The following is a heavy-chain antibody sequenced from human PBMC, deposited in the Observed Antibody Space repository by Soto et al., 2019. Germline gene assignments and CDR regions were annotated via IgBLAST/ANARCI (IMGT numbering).Heavy chain of an antibody. V-gene: IGHV3-11*05. D-gene: IGHD3-3*02. CDR1: GFTFNDYY. Sequence: PGGSLRLSCTASGFTFNDYYMTWFRRAPGTGLEWVSYISSTGSYTDYAESVKGRFTISRDNAKNSLYLQMDSLGDEDTAIYYCARDPSIRSPPDYWGRGTLGTVSS. J-gene: IGHJ4*01. CDR2: ISSTGSYT. CDR3: ARDPSIRSPPDY.